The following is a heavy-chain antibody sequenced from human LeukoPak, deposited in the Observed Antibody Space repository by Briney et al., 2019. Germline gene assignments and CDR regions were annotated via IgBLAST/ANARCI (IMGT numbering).Heavy chain of an antibody. V-gene: IGHV3-43*02. Sequence: GGSLRLSCAASGFTFDDYAMHWVRQAPGKGLEWVSLISGDGGSTYYADSVKGRFTISRDNSKNTLYLQMNSLTTEDTALYYCSTDVGPVTTGFFDYWGQGTLVTVSS. CDR3: STDVGPVTTGFFDY. CDR1: GFTFDDYA. D-gene: IGHD4-17*01. J-gene: IGHJ4*02. CDR2: ISGDGGST.